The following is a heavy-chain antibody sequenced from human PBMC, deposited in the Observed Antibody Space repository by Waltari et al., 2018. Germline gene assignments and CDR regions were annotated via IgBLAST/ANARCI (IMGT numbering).Heavy chain of an antibody. V-gene: IGHV3-9*01. J-gene: IGHJ4*02. D-gene: IGHD1-26*01. Sequence: EVQLVESGGGLVQPGRSLRLSCAASGFTFYDLSMHWVRQVPGKGLEWVASLTWNSDTIYYADSVKGRFTVSRDNAKKSLYLQMNSLRPEDRALYYCVRGLYSGSFDVYDHWGQGALVTVSS. CDR2: LTWNSDTI. CDR1: GFTFYDLS. CDR3: VRGLYSGSFDVYDH.